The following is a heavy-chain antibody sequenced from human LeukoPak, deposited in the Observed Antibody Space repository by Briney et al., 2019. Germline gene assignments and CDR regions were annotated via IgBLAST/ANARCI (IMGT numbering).Heavy chain of an antibody. CDR3: AKDRNNYGLLGFDY. V-gene: IGHV3-23*01. CDR2: ISGSGGST. CDR1: GFTFSSYA. D-gene: IGHD5-18*01. J-gene: IGHJ4*02. Sequence: GGSLRLSCAAPGFTFSSYAMSWVRQAPGKGLEWVSGISGSGGSTYHADSVKGRFTISRDNSKNTLYLQMNSLRAEDTALYYCAKDRNNYGLLGFDYWGQGTLVTVSS.